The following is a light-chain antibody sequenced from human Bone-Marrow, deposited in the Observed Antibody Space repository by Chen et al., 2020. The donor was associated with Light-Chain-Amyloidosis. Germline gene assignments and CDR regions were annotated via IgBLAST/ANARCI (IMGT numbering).Light chain of an antibody. J-gene: IGLJ2*01. Sequence: QTALTQPPSASGSPGHSVTTSCTGFSFDYVSWYQQHPGKAPKLLIYEFTKRPSGVPARFSGTRSGTTASLTVSGLQAEDEADYHCGSYAGTNNWIFGGGTKLTVL. CDR3: GSYAGTNNWI. V-gene: IGLV2-8*01. CDR2: EFT. CDR1: SFDY.